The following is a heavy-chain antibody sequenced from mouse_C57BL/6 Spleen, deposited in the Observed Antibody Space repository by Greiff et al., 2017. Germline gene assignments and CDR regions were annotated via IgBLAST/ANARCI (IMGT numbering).Heavy chain of an antibody. CDR2: IDPETGGT. D-gene: IGHD3-3*01. V-gene: IGHV1-15*01. CDR3: TRGPGDRYFDY. J-gene: IGHJ2*01. CDR1: GYTFTDYE. Sequence: QVQLQQSGAELVRPGASVTLSCKASGYTFTDYEMHWVKQTPVHGLEWIGAIDPETGGTAYNQKFKGKAILTADKSSSTAYMELRSLTSEDSAVYYWTRGPGDRYFDYWGQGTTLTVSS.